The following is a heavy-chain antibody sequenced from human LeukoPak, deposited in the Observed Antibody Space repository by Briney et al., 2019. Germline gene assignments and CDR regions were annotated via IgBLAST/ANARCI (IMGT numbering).Heavy chain of an antibody. V-gene: IGHV1-2*02. D-gene: IGHD6-13*01. CDR2: INPNSGGT. J-gene: IGHJ4*02. CDR1: GYTFTGYY. Sequence: ASVKVSCKASGYTFTGYYMHWVRQAPGQGLEWMGWINPNSGGTNYAQKFQGRVPMTRYTSISTAYMELSRLRSDDTAVYYCARAQKLVPVFWGQGTLVTVSS. CDR3: ARAQKLVPVF.